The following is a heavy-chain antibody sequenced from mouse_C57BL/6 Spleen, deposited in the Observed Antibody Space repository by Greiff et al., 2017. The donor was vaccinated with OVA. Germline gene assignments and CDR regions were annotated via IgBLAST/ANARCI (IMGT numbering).Heavy chain of an antibody. CDR2: INPNYGTT. CDR1: GYSFTDYN. V-gene: IGHV1-39*01. J-gene: IGHJ1*03. D-gene: IGHD1-1*01. CDR3: GFYDGSSYKYFDV. Sequence: EVKLQESGPELVKPGASVKISCKASGYSFTDYNMNWVKQSNGKSLEWIGVINPNYGTTSYNQKFKGKATLTVDQSSSTAYMQLNSLTSEDSAVYYCGFYDGSSYKYFDVWGTGTTVTVAS.